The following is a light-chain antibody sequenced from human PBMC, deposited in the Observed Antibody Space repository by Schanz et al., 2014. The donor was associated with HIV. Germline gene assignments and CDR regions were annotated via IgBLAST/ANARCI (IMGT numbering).Light chain of an antibody. J-gene: IGKJ4*01. CDR3: QSYNSAPLT. CDR2: ATS. V-gene: IGKV3-20*01. CDR1: QRLSSSY. Sequence: EIVLTQSPGSLSLSPGGRATLSCGASQRLSSSYLAWYQQKRDQPPRLVIYATSTRAAGIPDRFSGTGSGTDFTLTISSLEPEDVATYYCQSYNSAPLTFGGGTKVEIK.